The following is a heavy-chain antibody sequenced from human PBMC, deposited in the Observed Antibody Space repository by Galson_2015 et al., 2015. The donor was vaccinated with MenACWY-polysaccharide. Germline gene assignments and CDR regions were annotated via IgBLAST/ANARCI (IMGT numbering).Heavy chain of an antibody. D-gene: IGHD6-19*01. V-gene: IGHV3-30*18. Sequence: SLRLSCAASGFTFSSYGMHWVRQAPGKGLEWVAVISYDGSNKYYADSVKGRFTISRDNSKNTLYLQMNSLRAEDTAVYYCAKDMVRAVALPGYYYYYGMDVWGQGTTVTVSS. CDR1: GFTFSSYG. CDR3: AKDMVRAVALPGYYYYYGMDV. J-gene: IGHJ6*02. CDR2: ISYDGSNK.